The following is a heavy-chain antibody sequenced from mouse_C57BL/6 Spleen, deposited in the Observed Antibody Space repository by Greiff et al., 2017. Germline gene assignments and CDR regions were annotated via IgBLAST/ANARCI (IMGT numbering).Heavy chain of an antibody. J-gene: IGHJ2*01. CDR1: GYTFTSYW. CDR3: ARSGGLDY. V-gene: IGHV1-50*01. Sequence: QVQLQQSGAELVKPGASVKLSCKASGYTFTSYWMQWVKQRPGQGLEWIGEIDPSDSYTNYNQKFKGKATLTVDTSSSTAYMQLSSLTSEDSAVYYCARSGGLDYWGQGTTLTVSS. D-gene: IGHD3-1*01. CDR2: IDPSDSYT.